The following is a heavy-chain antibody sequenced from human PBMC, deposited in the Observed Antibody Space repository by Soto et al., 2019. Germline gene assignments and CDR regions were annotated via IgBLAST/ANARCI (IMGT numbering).Heavy chain of an antibody. D-gene: IGHD6-19*01. Sequence: GGSLRLSCAASGFTFSSYAMSWVRQAPGKGLEWVSAISGSGGSTYYADSVKGRFTISRDNSKNTLYLQMNSLRAEDTAVYYCANTRKGIAVAGTGYWGQGTLVTVSS. CDR3: ANTRKGIAVAGTGY. V-gene: IGHV3-23*01. CDR1: GFTFSSYA. J-gene: IGHJ4*02. CDR2: ISGSGGST.